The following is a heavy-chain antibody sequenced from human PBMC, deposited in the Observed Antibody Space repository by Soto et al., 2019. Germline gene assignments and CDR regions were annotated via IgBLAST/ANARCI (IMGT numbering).Heavy chain of an antibody. Sequence: ASVKVSCKVSGYTLTELSMHWVRQAPGKGLEWMGGFDPEDGETIYAQKFQGRVTMTEDTSTDTAYMELSSLRSEDTAVYYCALSPFSGTSYYYYGMDVWGQGTTVTVSS. CDR1: GYTLTELS. V-gene: IGHV1-24*01. J-gene: IGHJ6*02. D-gene: IGHD1-26*01. CDR2: FDPEDGET. CDR3: ALSPFSGTSYYYYGMDV.